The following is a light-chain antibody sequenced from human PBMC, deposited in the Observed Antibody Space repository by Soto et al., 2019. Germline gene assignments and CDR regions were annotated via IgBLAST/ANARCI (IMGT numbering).Light chain of an antibody. J-gene: IGLJ2*01. Sequence: QSVLTQPASVSGSPGQSITISCTGTSSDVGRYNLVSWYQQLPGKAPILIIYEVNERPSGISNRFSGSKSGNTASLTISGLQGEDEADYYCCSYAGSSIFVFGGGTKLTVL. CDR3: CSYAGSSIFV. V-gene: IGLV2-23*02. CDR1: SSDVGRYNL. CDR2: EVN.